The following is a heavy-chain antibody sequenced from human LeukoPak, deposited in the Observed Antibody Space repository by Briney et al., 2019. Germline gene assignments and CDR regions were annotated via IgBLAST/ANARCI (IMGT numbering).Heavy chain of an antibody. J-gene: IGHJ4*02. CDR2: INPNSGGT. D-gene: IGHD1-1*01. V-gene: IGHV1-2*02. Sequence: ASVKVPCKASGYTLTGYYMHWVRQAPGQVLEWMGWINPNSGGTNYAQKFQGRVTMTRDTSINTAYMELSRLESDDSAVYYCAREGAGRNDYWGQGTLVTVSS. CDR3: AREGAGRNDY. CDR1: GYTLTGYY.